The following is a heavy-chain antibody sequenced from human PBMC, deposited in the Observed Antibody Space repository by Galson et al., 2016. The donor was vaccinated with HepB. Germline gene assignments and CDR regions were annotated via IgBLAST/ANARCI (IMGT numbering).Heavy chain of an antibody. CDR2: IRGSGGTT. V-gene: IGHV3-23*01. CDR1: GFTFSNYA. CDR3: AKDLDGYTYGYSYSDH. D-gene: IGHD5-18*01. Sequence: SLRLSCAASGFTFSNYAMSWVRQAPGKGLEWVPSIRGSGGTTYYADSVKGRFTISRDKSKNTLYLQMNSLRGEDTAVYYCAKDLDGYTYGYSYSDHWGQGTLVTVSS. J-gene: IGHJ4*02.